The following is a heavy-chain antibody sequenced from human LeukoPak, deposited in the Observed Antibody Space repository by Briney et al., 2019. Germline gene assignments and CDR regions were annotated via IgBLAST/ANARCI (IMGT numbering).Heavy chain of an antibody. CDR3: AKVGYYYDSRGYYGGGSYDY. D-gene: IGHD3-22*01. CDR2: ISSSGSDI. Sequence: GGSLRLSCAASGFTFSNYEMHWVRQAPGKGLEWVSYISSSGSDIYYADSVKGRFTISRDNAKNSLYLQMNSLRAEDTAVYYCAKVGYYYDSRGYYGGGSYDYWGQGTLVTVSS. CDR1: GFTFSNYE. V-gene: IGHV3-48*03. J-gene: IGHJ4*02.